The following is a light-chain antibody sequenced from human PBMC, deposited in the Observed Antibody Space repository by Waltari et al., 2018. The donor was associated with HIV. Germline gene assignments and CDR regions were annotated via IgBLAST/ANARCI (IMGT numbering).Light chain of an antibody. Sequence: SFVLTQPPSVSVAPGQTARITCGGNNIGDKTVHWYQQKQGQAPLLVVYDDSDRPSGIPERFSGSNSWNTATLTISRVEAGDEADYYCQVWDASSDHLVIFGGGTKLTVL. CDR3: QVWDASSDHLVI. V-gene: IGLV3-21*02. CDR1: NIGDKT. J-gene: IGLJ2*01. CDR2: DDS.